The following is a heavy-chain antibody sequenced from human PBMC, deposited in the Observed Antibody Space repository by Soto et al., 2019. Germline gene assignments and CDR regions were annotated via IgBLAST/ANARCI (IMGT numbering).Heavy chain of an antibody. CDR2: TSYDGSIK. CDR3: ASGDMRGAYHHYALGV. D-gene: IGHD2-21*02. Sequence: GGSLRLSCAASEFTFSTYSMHWVRQAPGKGLEWVAVTSYDGSIKLYADSVKGRFTISRDNAKNTLYLQMNSLRAEDTAVYFCASGDMRGAYHHYALGVWGQGTAVTVSS. CDR1: EFTFSTYS. V-gene: IGHV3-30*14. J-gene: IGHJ6*02.